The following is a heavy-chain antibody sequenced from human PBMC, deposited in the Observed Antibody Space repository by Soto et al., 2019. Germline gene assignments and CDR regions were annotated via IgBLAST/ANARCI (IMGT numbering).Heavy chain of an antibody. V-gene: IGHV1-3*01. Sequence: ASVKVSGKASGYSITSYAMHWVRQAPGQRLEWMGWINAGNGNTKYSQKFQGRVTITRDTSASTAYMELSSLRSEDTAVYYCASSIAAAGTRRYYYYGMDVWGQGTTVTVSS. CDR1: GYSITSYA. J-gene: IGHJ6*02. CDR2: INAGNGNT. CDR3: ASSIAAAGTRRYYYYGMDV. D-gene: IGHD6-13*01.